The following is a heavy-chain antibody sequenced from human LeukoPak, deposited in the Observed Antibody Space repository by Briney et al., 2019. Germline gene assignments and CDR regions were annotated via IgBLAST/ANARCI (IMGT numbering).Heavy chain of an antibody. CDR3: ARGTFDYDVVTGIHYYYMDV. CDR2: MKPDSGNS. CDR1: GYPFTSFE. Sequence: GAPVKVSCKASGYPFTSFEINWVRQATGEGLEWMGWMKPDSGNSAFAQKFRDRVTLSSNSSINTAYMEVSSLGSDDTAVYFCARGTFDYDVVTGIHYYYMDVWGTGTTVTVSS. D-gene: IGHD3-9*01. J-gene: IGHJ6*03. V-gene: IGHV1-8*01.